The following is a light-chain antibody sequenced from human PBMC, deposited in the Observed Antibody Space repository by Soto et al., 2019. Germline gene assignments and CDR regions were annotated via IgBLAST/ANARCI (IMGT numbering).Light chain of an antibody. CDR2: TVS. CDR3: SSFTTDSTYV. V-gene: IGLV2-14*01. Sequence: QSALTQPASVSGSPGQLITISCTGTSSDVGANIFVSWYQQHPGKVPKLMIYTVSSRPSGVSQRFSGSKSGNTASLTISGLQAEDEADYYCSSFTTDSTYVFGTRTKVTVL. J-gene: IGLJ1*01. CDR1: SSDVGANIF.